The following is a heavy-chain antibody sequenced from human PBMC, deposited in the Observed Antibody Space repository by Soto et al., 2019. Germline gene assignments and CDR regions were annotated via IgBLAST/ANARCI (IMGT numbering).Heavy chain of an antibody. CDR3: AKRRGAGGHFDY. V-gene: IGHV3-23*01. J-gene: IGHJ4*02. D-gene: IGHD2-15*01. Sequence: SLRLSCAASGFTFSSYAMGWVRQGPGKGLEWVAVVSIGGSTHYADSVRGRFTISRDNSKNTLSLQMNSLTAEDTAVYFCAKRRGAGGHFDYCGQGAMLTVYS. CDR2: VSIGGST. CDR1: GFTFSSYA.